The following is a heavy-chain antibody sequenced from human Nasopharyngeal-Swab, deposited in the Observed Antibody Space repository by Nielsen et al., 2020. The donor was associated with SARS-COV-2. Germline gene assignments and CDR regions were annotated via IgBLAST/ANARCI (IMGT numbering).Heavy chain of an antibody. Sequence: LKISCAASGFTFRNHGMHWIRQAPGKGLEWVGIITSGGRTQVYADSVEGRFTISRDDPENTLYLQMNSLRPEDTAVYYCAKESSTYYYDNWGQGTLVTVSS. CDR3: AKESSTYYYDN. CDR2: ITSGGRTQ. D-gene: IGHD2-2*01. CDR1: GFTFRNHG. J-gene: IGHJ4*02. V-gene: IGHV3-30*18.